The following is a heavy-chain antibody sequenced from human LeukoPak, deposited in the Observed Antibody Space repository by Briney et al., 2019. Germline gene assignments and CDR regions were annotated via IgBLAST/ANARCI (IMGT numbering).Heavy chain of an antibody. CDR1: GFTFSSYS. J-gene: IGHJ3*02. CDR2: ISSGGSAI. V-gene: IGHV3-48*02. D-gene: IGHD3-16*01. CDR3: ARDYVNAFDI. Sequence: GGSLRLSCAASGFTFSSYSMNWVRQAPGKGLEWVAYISSGGSAIYYADPVKGRFTISRDNAKNSLYLQMNSLRDEDTVVYYCARDYVNAFDIWGQGTMVTVSS.